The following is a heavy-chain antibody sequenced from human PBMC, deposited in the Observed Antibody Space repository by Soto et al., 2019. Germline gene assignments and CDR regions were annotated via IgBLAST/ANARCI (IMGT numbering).Heavy chain of an antibody. CDR2: IYYSGST. J-gene: IGHJ6*02. D-gene: IGHD6-19*01. CDR3: ARSIAVAGATYYYYGMDV. Sequence: PSETLSLTCTVSGGSISSSSYYWGWIRQPPGKGLEWIGSIYYSGSTYYNPSLKSRVTISVDTSKNQFSLKLSSVTAADTAVYYCARSIAVAGATYYYYGMDVWGQGTTVTVSS. V-gene: IGHV4-39*01. CDR1: GGSISSSSYY.